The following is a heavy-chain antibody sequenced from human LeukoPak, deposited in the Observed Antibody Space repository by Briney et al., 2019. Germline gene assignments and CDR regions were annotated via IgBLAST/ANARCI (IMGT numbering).Heavy chain of an antibody. CDR2: FSGSGGST. Sequence: GGPLRLSCAASGFIFSSYEMNWVRQAPGKGLEGVSAFSGSGGSTYYADSVKGRFTISRDNSKNTVYPQMNIRRAEDTAVYYCAKCHSSTSCYIGYWGQGTLVTVSS. D-gene: IGHD2-2*02. J-gene: IGHJ4*02. CDR1: GFIFSSYE. V-gene: IGHV3-23*01. CDR3: AKCHSSTSCYIGY.